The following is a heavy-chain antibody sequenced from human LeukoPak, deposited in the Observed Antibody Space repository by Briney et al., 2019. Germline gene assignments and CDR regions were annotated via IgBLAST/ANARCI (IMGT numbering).Heavy chain of an antibody. Sequence: PSETLSLTCTVSGGSISSSSYYWGWIRQPPGKGLEWIGSIYYSGSTYYNPSLKSRVTLSVDTSKNQFSLKLSSVTAADTAVYYCARANYGDYDPYYFDYWGQGTLVTVSS. CDR2: IYYSGST. V-gene: IGHV4-39*07. CDR1: GGSISSSSYY. CDR3: ARANYGDYDPYYFDY. J-gene: IGHJ4*02. D-gene: IGHD4-17*01.